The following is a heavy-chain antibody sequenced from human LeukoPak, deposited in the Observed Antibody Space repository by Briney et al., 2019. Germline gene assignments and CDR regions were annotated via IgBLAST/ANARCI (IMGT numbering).Heavy chain of an antibody. CDR1: GGSFSGYY. Sequence: KPSETLSLTCAVYGGSFSGYYWSWIRQPPGKGLEWIGEINHSGSTNYNPSLKSRDTRAVATSKSQFSLKLSSVTAADTAVYYCARGMGYLTPEYFQHWGQGTLVTVSS. CDR3: ARGMGYLTPEYFQH. V-gene: IGHV4-34*01. D-gene: IGHD2-15*01. CDR2: INHSGST. J-gene: IGHJ1*01.